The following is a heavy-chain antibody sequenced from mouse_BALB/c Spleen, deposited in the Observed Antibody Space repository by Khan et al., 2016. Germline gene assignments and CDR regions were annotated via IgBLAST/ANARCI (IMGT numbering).Heavy chain of an antibody. CDR3: ARSDDGDKDAMDY. Sequence: EVQLVESGPGLVKPSQSLSLTCTVTGYSITSDYAWNWIRQFPGNRLKWMGYISYSGSTSYNPSLKSRISITRDTSKNQFFLQLNSVTSEDTATYYCARSDDGDKDAMDYWGQGTSVTVSS. V-gene: IGHV3-2*02. CDR1: GYSITSDYA. J-gene: IGHJ4*01. D-gene: IGHD1-1*01. CDR2: ISYSGST.